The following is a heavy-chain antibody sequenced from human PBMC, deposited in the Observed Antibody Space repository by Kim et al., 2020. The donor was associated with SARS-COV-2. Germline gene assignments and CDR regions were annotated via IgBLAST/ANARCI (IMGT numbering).Heavy chain of an antibody. Sequence: LKSRVTISVDTSKSQFALKLSSVTAADTAVYYCARTKRITIFGVVQWFDPWGQGTLVTVSS. J-gene: IGHJ5*02. CDR3: ARTKRITIFGVVQWFDP. V-gene: IGHV4-30-2*05. D-gene: IGHD3-3*01.